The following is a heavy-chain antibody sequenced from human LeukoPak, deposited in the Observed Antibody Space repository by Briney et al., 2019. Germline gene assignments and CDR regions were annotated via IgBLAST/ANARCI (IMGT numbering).Heavy chain of an antibody. Sequence: SETLSLTCTVSGGSISSYYWSWIRQPAGKGLEWIGRIYISGSTNYNPSLKSRVTMSVDTSKNQFSLKLSSVTAADTAVYYCARVVLRFLESDAFDIWGQGTMVTVSS. CDR1: GGSISSYY. CDR3: ARVVLRFLESDAFDI. J-gene: IGHJ3*02. CDR2: IYISGST. D-gene: IGHD3-3*01. V-gene: IGHV4-4*07.